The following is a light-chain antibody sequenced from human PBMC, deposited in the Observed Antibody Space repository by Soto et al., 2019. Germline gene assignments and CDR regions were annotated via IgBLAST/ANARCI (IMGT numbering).Light chain of an antibody. J-gene: IGKJ5*01. CDR2: DAS. V-gene: IGKV1-5*01. CDR3: QQYNSYSIT. Sequence: DIQMTQSPSTLSASVGDRVTITCRASQSISSWLAWYQQKPGIAPKVLIYDASSLESGVPSRFSGSGSGTEFTLTISSLQPDDFATYYCQQYNSYSITFGQGTRLEIK. CDR1: QSISSW.